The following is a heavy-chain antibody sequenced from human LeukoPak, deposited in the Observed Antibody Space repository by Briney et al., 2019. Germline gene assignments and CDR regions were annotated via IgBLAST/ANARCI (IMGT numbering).Heavy chain of an antibody. D-gene: IGHD3-10*01. V-gene: IGHV1-69*13. Sequence: ASVKVSCKASGYTFTSYYMHWVRQTPGQGLEWMGGVIPTFGTANYAQKFQGRVTITADESTSTAYMELSSLRSEDTAVYYCARMETYYYGSGSYYRDYWGQGTLVTVSS. CDR3: ARMETYYYGSGSYYRDY. CDR2: VIPTFGTA. CDR1: GYTFTSYY. J-gene: IGHJ4*02.